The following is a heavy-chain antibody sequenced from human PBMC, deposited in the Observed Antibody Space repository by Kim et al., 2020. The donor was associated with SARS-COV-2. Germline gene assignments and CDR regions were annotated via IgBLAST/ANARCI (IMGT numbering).Heavy chain of an antibody. CDR1: GGSISSYY. D-gene: IGHD3-10*01. V-gene: IGHV4-59*01. J-gene: IGHJ5*02. CDR2: IYYSGST. CDR3: ARDLGYYSPESGFDP. Sequence: SETLSLTCTVSGGSISSYYWSWIRQPPGKGLEWIGYIYYSGSTNYNPSLKSRVTISVDTSKNQFSLKLSSVTAADMAVYYCARDLGYYSPESGFDPWGQGTLVTVSS.